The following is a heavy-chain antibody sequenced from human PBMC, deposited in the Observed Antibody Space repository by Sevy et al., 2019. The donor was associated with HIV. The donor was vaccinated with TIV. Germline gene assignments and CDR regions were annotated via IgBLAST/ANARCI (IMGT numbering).Heavy chain of an antibody. J-gene: IGHJ4*02. CDR3: AARPITMVRGVISSHFDY. D-gene: IGHD3-10*01. CDR1: GFTFSSYA. Sequence: GGSLRLSCAASGFTFSSYAMSWVRQAPGKGLEWVSAISGSGGSTYYADSVKGRFTISRDNSKNTLYLQMNSLRAEDTAVYYCAARPITMVRGVISSHFDYWGQGTLVTVPS. CDR2: ISGSGGST. V-gene: IGHV3-23*01.